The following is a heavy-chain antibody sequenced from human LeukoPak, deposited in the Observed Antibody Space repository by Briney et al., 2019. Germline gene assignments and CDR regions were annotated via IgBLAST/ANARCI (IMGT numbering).Heavy chain of an antibody. CDR3: ARMGYCSSTSCEPFDY. CDR2: INHSGST. V-gene: IGHV4-34*01. CDR1: GCSISSYY. J-gene: IGHJ4*02. Sequence: SEALSLTCSVSGCSISSYYWSWIRQPPGKGLEGIGEINHSGSTNDNPSLKSRVTISVDTSKNQFSLKLSSVTAADTAVYYCARMGYCSSTSCEPFDYWGQGTLVTVSS. D-gene: IGHD2-2*01.